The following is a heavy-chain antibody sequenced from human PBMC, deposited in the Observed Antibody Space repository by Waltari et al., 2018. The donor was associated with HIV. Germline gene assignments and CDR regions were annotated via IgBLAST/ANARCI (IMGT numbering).Heavy chain of an antibody. CDR1: GYTFTSYA. CDR2: VNPNRCNT. V-gene: IGHV1-8*01. CDR3: ARNMVTTRQYDY. J-gene: IGHJ4*02. D-gene: IGHD4-17*01. Sequence: QVQLVQSGAEVKKPGASVKVYCKASGYTFTSYAINWVRQATGQGLEWMGWVNPNRCNTGYAQKFQGRVTMTRNTSISTAYMELSSLISEDTAVYYCARNMVTTRQYDYWGQGSLVTVSS.